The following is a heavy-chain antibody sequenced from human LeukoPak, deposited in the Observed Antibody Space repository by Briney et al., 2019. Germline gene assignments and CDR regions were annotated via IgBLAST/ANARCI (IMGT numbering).Heavy chain of an antibody. Sequence: SGGSLRLSCAASGFTFTSAWMTWVRRAPGKGLEWVSAISGSGGSTYYADSVKGRFTISRDNSKNTLYLQMNSLRAEDTAVYYCVRGSYRFLTRTYYFDYWGQGTLVTVSS. J-gene: IGHJ4*02. CDR2: ISGSGGST. D-gene: IGHD3-16*02. CDR1: GFTFTSAW. V-gene: IGHV3-23*01. CDR3: VRGSYRFLTRTYYFDY.